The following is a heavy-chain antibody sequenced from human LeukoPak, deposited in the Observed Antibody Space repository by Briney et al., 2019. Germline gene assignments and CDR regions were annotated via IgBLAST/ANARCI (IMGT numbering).Heavy chain of an antibody. Sequence: GGSLRLSCAASGFTFSSYAMSWVRQAPGKGLEWVSAISGSGGSTYYADSVKGRFTISRDNSKNTLYLQMNSLRAEDTAVYYCVKGRSITMIVGDAFDIWGQGTMVTVSS. CDR2: ISGSGGST. CDR3: VKGRSITMIVGDAFDI. CDR1: GFTFSSYA. J-gene: IGHJ3*02. V-gene: IGHV3-23*01. D-gene: IGHD3-22*01.